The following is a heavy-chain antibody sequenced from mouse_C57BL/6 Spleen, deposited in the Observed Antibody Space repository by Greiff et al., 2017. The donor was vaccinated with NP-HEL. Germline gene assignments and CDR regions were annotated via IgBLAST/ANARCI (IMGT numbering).Heavy chain of an antibody. D-gene: IGHD2-5*01. V-gene: IGHV5-4*01. CDR1: GFTFSSYA. J-gene: IGHJ1*03. CDR3: ARDPLYYSNYSGYFDV. CDR2: ISDGGSYT. Sequence: EVQGVESGGGLVKPGGSLKLSCAASGFTFSSYAMSWVRQTPEKRLEWVATISDGGSYTYYPDNVKGRFTISRDNAKNNLYLQMSHLKSEDTAMYYCARDPLYYSNYSGYFDVWGTGTTVTVSS.